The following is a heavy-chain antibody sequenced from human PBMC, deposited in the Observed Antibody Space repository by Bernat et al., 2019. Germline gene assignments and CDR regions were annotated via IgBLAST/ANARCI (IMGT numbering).Heavy chain of an antibody. J-gene: IGHJ6*02. CDR2: ISWNSGNI. V-gene: IGHV3-9*01. Sequence: EVQLVESGGGLVQPGRSLTLSCAASGFTFDDYAMHWVRQAPGKGLEWVSGISWNSGNIGYADSVKGRFTISRDNAKSSLSLQMNSLRAEDTALYYCVKDRYQQTRYGMDVWGQGTTVIVSS. CDR1: GFTFDDYA. CDR3: VKDRYQQTRYGMDV. D-gene: IGHD1/OR15-1a*01.